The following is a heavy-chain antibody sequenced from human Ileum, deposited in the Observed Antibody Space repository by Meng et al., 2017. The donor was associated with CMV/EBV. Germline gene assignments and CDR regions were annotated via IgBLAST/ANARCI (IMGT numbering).Heavy chain of an antibody. Sequence: GESLKISCAASGFSFSDCSMRWVRQSPGKGLEWIAYITGRRYTIYYADSVEGRFTISRDSAENSLYLQLSSLRAEDTGVYYCARVGPDSGYDFDYWGQGTLVTVSS. J-gene: IGHJ4*02. CDR3: ARVGPDSGYDFDY. V-gene: IGHV3-48*04. CDR2: ITGRRYTI. D-gene: IGHD5-12*01. CDR1: GFSFSDCS.